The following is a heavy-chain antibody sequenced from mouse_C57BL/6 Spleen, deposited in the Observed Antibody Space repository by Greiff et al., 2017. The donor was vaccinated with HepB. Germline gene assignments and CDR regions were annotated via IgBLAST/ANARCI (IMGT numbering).Heavy chain of an antibody. Sequence: VQLQESGAELVRPGASVTLSCKASGYTFTDYEMHWVKQTPVQGLEWIGAIDPETGGTAYNQKFKGKAILTADKSSSTAYMELRSLTSEDSAVYYCTRIDGYYSMDYWGQGTSVTVSS. J-gene: IGHJ4*01. D-gene: IGHD2-3*01. CDR3: TRIDGYYSMDY. CDR1: GYTFTDYE. CDR2: IDPETGGT. V-gene: IGHV1-15*01.